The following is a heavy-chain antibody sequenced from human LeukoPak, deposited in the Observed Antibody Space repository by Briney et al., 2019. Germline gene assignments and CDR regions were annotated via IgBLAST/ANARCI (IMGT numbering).Heavy chain of an antibody. CDR3: ARIWAEMATLGWFDP. CDR2: INPNSGGT. D-gene: IGHD5-24*01. CDR1: GYTFTGYY. V-gene: IGHV1-2*02. Sequence: ASVKVSCKASGYTFTGYYMHWVRQAPGQGLEWMGWINPNSGGTNYAQKFQGRVTMTRDTSISTACMELSRLRSDDTAVYYCARIWAEMATLGWFDPWGQGTLVTISS. J-gene: IGHJ5*02.